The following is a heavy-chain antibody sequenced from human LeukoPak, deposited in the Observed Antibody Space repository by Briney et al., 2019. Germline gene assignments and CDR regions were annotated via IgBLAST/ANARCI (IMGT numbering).Heavy chain of an antibody. D-gene: IGHD3-10*01. CDR1: GFTFNFYA. CDR3: AKQGEGLVVSETDY. Sequence: PGGSLRLSCAASGFTFNFYAMSWVRQAPGKGLEWVSAISGSGDSTYNADSVKGRLTISRDNSKNTLYLQMNSLRADDTAVYYCAKQGEGLVVSETDYWGQGTLVTVSS. CDR2: ISGSGDST. V-gene: IGHV3-23*01. J-gene: IGHJ4*02.